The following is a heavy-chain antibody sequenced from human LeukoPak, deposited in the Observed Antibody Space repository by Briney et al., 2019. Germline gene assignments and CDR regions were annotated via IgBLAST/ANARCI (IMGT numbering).Heavy chain of an antibody. CDR3: ARDRAWASDI. V-gene: IGHV3-48*02. D-gene: IGHD3-10*01. CDR2: ISGSGRTI. J-gene: IGHJ3*02. Sequence: HAGGSLRLSCVASGFTFDDHDMNWVRQAPGKGLEWVSYISGSGRTIDYADSVRGRFTISRDNAKDSLYLQMNSLRDEDTAVYYCARDRAWASDIWGQGTMVTVSS. CDR1: GFTFDDHD.